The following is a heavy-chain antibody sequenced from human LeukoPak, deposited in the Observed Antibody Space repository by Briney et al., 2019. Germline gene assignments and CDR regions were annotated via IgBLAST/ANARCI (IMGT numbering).Heavy chain of an antibody. V-gene: IGHV3-7*03. Sequence: EGSLRLSCAASGFTFSTYWMSWVRQAPGKGLEWVANINQDGSEKFYVDSVKGRFTISRDNAKNSLYLQMNSLRAEDTALYYCARSWIQLWPLDYWGQGTLVTVSS. CDR2: INQDGSEK. D-gene: IGHD5-18*01. CDR1: GFTFSTYW. J-gene: IGHJ4*02. CDR3: ARSWIQLWPLDY.